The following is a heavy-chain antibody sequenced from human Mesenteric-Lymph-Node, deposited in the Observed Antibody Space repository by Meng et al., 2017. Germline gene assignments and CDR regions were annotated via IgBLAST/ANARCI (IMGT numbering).Heavy chain of an antibody. CDR2: IKSKTDGGTT. CDR3: TTGAKRGRRAFDI. V-gene: IGHV3-15*01. CDR1: GFTFSNAW. Sequence: GESLKISCAASGFTFSNAWMSWVRQAPGRGLEWVGRIKSKTDGGTTDYAAPVKGRFTISRDDSKNTLYLQMNSLKTEDTAVYYCTTGAKRGRRAFDIWGQGTMVT. D-gene: IGHD3-16*01. J-gene: IGHJ3*02.